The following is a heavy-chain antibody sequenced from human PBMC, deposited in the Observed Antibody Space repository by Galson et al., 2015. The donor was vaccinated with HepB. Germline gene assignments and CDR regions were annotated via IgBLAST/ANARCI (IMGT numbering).Heavy chain of an antibody. J-gene: IGHJ4*02. D-gene: IGHD3-10*01. CDR2: IWYDGSNK. CDR1: GFTFSSYG. CDR3: ARDRGWASYFDY. Sequence: SLRLSCAASGFTFSSYGMHWVRQAPGKGLEWVAVIWYDGSNKYYADSVKGRFTISRDDSKNTLYLQMNSLRAEDTAVYYCARDRGWASYFDYWGQGTLVTVSS. V-gene: IGHV3-33*08.